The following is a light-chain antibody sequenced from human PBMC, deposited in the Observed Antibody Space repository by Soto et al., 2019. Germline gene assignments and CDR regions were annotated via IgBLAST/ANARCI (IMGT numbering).Light chain of an antibody. CDR1: SSDVGSYNL. CDR3: CSYAGRSTYV. V-gene: IGLV2-23*01. CDR2: EGS. Sequence: QSVLTQPASVSGSPGQSITSSCTGTSSDVGSYNLVSWYQQHPGKAPKLMIYEGSKRPSGVSNRFSGSKSGNTASLTISGLQAEDEADYYCCSYAGRSTYVFGTGTKVTVL. J-gene: IGLJ1*01.